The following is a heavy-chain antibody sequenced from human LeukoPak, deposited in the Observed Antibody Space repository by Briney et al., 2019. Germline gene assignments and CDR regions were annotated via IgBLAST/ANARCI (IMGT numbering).Heavy chain of an antibody. CDR1: GYTFTRYG. CDR3: AREGYSYGYAFDY. V-gene: IGHV1-18*01. J-gene: IGHJ4*02. CDR2: ISAYNGNT. Sequence: GASVKVSCKASGYTFTRYGIIWVRQAPGQGVEWMGWISAYNGNTNYAQKLQGRVTMTTDTSTSTAYMELRSLGSDDTAVYYCAREGYSYGYAFDYWGQGTLVTVSS. D-gene: IGHD5-18*01.